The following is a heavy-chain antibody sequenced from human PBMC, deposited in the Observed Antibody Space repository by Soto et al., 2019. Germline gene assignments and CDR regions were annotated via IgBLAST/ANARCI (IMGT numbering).Heavy chain of an antibody. J-gene: IGHJ4*02. CDR3: AKDLNFLGYCSSTSCYLFDY. CDR2: ISYDGSNK. D-gene: IGHD2-2*01. Sequence: HPGGSLRLSCAASGFTFISYGIHFVRHSPGKWLEWVAVISYDGSNKYYADSVKGRFTISRDNSKDTLYLQMNSLRAEDTAVYYCAKDLNFLGYCSSTSCYLFDYWGQGTLVTVSS. CDR1: GFTFISYG. V-gene: IGHV3-30*18.